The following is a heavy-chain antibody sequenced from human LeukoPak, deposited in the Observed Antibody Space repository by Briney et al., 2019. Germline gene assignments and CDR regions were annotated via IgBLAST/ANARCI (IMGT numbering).Heavy chain of an antibody. CDR2: IYYSGST. D-gene: IGHD3-22*01. J-gene: IGHJ4*02. CDR3: ARTYYYDSSGHRITPFDY. CDR1: GGSISSGDYY. V-gene: IGHV4-30-4*01. Sequence: SETLSLTCSVSGGSISSGDYYWSWIRQPPGKGLEWIGYIYYSGSTYYNPSLKSRVTISVDASKNQFSLKLSSVTAADTAVYYCARTYYYDSSGHRITPFDYWGQGTLVTVSS.